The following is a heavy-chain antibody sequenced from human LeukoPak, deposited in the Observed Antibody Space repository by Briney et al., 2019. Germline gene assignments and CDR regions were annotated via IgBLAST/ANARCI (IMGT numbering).Heavy chain of an antibody. D-gene: IGHD4-17*01. CDR2: ISSGSSFI. Sequence: GGSLRLSCVASGFPFNSYTMNWVRQAPGKGLEWVSSISSGSSFIYYADSVKGRFTISRDNAENSLFLQMNSLRAEDTAMYYCARGGRAYGDYAYWGQGILVTVFS. J-gene: IGHJ4*02. CDR1: GFPFNSYT. CDR3: ARGGRAYGDYAY. V-gene: IGHV3-21*01.